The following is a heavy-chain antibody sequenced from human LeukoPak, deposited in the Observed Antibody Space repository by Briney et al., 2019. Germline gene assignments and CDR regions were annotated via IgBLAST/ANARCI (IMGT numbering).Heavy chain of an antibody. Sequence: GGSLRLSCAASGFTVSSNYMSWVRQAPGKGLEWVSVIYSGGSTYYADSVKGRFTISRDNSKNTLYLQMNSLRAKDTAVYYCARGHYYYYYMDVWGKGTTVTVSS. CDR2: IYSGGST. J-gene: IGHJ6*03. V-gene: IGHV3-53*01. CDR1: GFTVSSNY. CDR3: ARGHYYYYYMDV.